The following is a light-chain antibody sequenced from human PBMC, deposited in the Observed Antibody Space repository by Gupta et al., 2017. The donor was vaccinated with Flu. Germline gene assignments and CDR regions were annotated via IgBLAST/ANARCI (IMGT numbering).Light chain of an antibody. CDR1: ENVGSD. CDR2: GAS. J-gene: IGKJ4*01. V-gene: IGKV3D-15*01. Sequence: PGTLSVSPGETATLSCRANENVGSDLAWYQQKPGQPPRLVMHGASARATGIPVRFSGTGSGTEFTLIISSLQSEDFALYFCQQYKTWPLTFGGGTKVEIK. CDR3: QQYKTWPLT.